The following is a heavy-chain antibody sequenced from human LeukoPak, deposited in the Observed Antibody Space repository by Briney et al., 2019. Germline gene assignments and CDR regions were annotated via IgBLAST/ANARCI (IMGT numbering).Heavy chain of an antibody. CDR3: ARDHTITMVRGIINWFDP. CDR2: ISAYNGNT. CDR1: GYTFTSYG. Sequence: VASVKVSCKASGYTFTSYGISWVRQAPGQGLEWMGWISAYNGNTNYAQKLRGRVTMTTDTSTSTAYMELRSLRSDDTAVYYCARDHTITMVRGIINWFDPWGQGTLVTVSS. J-gene: IGHJ5*02. D-gene: IGHD3-10*01. V-gene: IGHV1-18*01.